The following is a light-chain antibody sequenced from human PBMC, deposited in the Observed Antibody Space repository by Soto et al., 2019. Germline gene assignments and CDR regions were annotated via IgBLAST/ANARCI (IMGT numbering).Light chain of an antibody. CDR1: QSVSSSY. CDR2: GAS. CDR3: HQYGSSPLYT. V-gene: IGKV3-20*01. Sequence: EIVLTQSPGTLSLSPGERATLSCRASQSVSSSYLAWYQQKPGQAPRLLIYGASSRATGIPDRFSGSGSGTDFKLTISILEPEDFAVYYCHQYGSSPLYTFGQGTKLEIK. J-gene: IGKJ2*01.